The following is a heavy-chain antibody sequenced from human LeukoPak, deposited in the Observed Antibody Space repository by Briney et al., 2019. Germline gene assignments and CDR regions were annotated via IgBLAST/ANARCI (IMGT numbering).Heavy chain of an antibody. Sequence: SETLSLTCIVSGGSISSSSYYWGWIRQPPGKGLEWLGSIYFSGYAYYNPSLKSRVTISVDTSKNQFSLKESSVTAADTAVYYCARHHGFPTTVNWFDPWGQGILVTVSS. CDR3: ARHHGFPTTVNWFDP. CDR1: GGSISSSSYY. CDR2: IYFSGYA. J-gene: IGHJ5*02. V-gene: IGHV4-39*01. D-gene: IGHD4-17*01.